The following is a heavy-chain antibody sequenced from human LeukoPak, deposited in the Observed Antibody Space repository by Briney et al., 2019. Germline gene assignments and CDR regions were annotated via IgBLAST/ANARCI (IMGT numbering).Heavy chain of an antibody. V-gene: IGHV3-21*04. CDR1: GFTFSSYS. D-gene: IGHD3-10*01. J-gene: IGHJ4*02. CDR3: AKDFYGSGSAGLDY. Sequence: PGGSLRLSCAASGFTFSSYSMNWVRQAPGKGLEWVSSISSSSSYIYYADSVKGRFTISRDNSKNTLYLQMNSLRAEDTALYYCAKDFYGSGSAGLDYWGQGTLVTVSS. CDR2: ISSSSSYI.